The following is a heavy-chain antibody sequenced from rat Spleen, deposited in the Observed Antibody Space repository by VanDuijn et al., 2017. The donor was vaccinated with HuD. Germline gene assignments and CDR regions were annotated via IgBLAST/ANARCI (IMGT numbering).Heavy chain of an antibody. Sequence: EVQLVESGGGLVQPGRSLKLSCVASGFTFNNYWMTWIRQAPGKGLEWVASITNTGGSTYYPDSVKGRFTISRDNAKSTLYLQRKRLRSEDTAAYYCTSAEVYDGLLLRGWYFDCWGPGTMVTVSS. CDR2: ITNTGGST. V-gene: IGHV5-31*01. D-gene: IGHD1-6*01. CDR1: GFTFNNYW. J-gene: IGHJ1*01. CDR3: TSAEVYDGLLLRGWYFDC.